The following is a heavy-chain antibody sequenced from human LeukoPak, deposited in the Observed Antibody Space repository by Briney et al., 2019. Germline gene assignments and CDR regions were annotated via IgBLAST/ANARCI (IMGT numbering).Heavy chain of an antibody. J-gene: IGHJ4*02. CDR1: GFTFSSYE. D-gene: IGHD3-16*02. CDR2: ISSSGNTI. V-gene: IGHV3-48*03. CDR3: AGGNDYVWGSYRPGFY. Sequence: PGGSLRLSCAASGFTFSSYEMNWVRQAPGKGLEWVSYISSSGNTIYYADSVKGRFTISRDTAKNSLYLQMNSLRAEDTAVYYCAGGNDYVWGSYRPGFYWGQGTLVTVSS.